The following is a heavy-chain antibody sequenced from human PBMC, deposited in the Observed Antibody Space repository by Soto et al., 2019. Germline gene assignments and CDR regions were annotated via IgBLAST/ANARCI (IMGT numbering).Heavy chain of an antibody. CDR1: GYTFTSYG. CDR2: ISAYNGNT. V-gene: IGHV1-18*01. CDR3: ARDGTGVATIFYYYYYGMDV. D-gene: IGHD5-12*01. Sequence: GASVKVSCKASGYTFTSYGISWVRQAPGQGLEWMGWISAYNGNTNYAQKLQGRVTMTTDTSTSTAYMELRSLRSDDTAVYYCARDGTGVATIFYYYYYGMDVWGQGTTVTVSS. J-gene: IGHJ6*02.